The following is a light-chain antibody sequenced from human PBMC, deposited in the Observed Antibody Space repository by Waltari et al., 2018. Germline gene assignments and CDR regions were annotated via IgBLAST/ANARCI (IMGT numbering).Light chain of an antibody. CDR2: DVN. CDR3: SAFAGSRRWV. CDR1: SSDIGGYNH. Sequence: QSALTQPPSASGSPGQSVAISCTGTSSDIGGYNHVSWYQQHPGKAPKLLISDVNKRPAGVSDRFSGSKSGNTASLTVSGLQAEDEAHYYCSAFAGSRRWVFGGGTQLTVL. V-gene: IGLV2-8*01. J-gene: IGLJ3*02.